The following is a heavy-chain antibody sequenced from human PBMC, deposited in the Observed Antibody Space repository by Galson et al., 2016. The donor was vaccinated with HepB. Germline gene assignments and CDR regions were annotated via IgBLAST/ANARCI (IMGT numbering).Heavy chain of an antibody. V-gene: IGHV4-39*01. D-gene: IGHD4-17*01. Sequence: SETLSLTCSVSGGSISSSSYSWGWIRQPPGKGLEWIGNSDYSGKTSYNPALKSRVTIYVDTSKKQFSLNLRSVTAADTAVYYCARTYGDYVPIDLWGQGTLVTVSS. CDR3: ARTYGDYVPIDL. CDR1: GGSISSSSYS. CDR2: SDYSGKT. J-gene: IGHJ5*02.